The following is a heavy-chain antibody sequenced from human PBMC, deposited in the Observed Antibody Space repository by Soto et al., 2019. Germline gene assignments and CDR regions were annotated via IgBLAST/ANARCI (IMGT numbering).Heavy chain of an antibody. J-gene: IGHJ4*02. V-gene: IGHV3-23*01. D-gene: IGHD5-12*01. CDR1: GFTFSSYA. CDR3: ATTVWLSTQRYFDN. CDR2: ITTSGSDT. Sequence: HPGGSLRLSCAVSGFTFSSYAMSWVRQAPGKGLEWVSIITTSGSDTYYVDSVKGRFTTSRDNSKNTLYLQMDSLRADDTAVYYCATTVWLSTQRYFDNWGPGTLVTVSS.